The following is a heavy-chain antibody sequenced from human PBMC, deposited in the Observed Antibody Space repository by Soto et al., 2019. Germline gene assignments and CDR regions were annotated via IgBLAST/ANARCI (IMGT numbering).Heavy chain of an antibody. V-gene: IGHV1-18*01. D-gene: IGHD2-2*01. CDR1: GYTFSNYG. Sequence: GASVKVSCKTSGYTFSNYGITWVRQAPGQPLEWLGWISLYSDGTNYAQKFQGRVSMTTDTSTTTAYMELRSLRSDDTAVYYCARVVPGAEAWFDPWGQGTLVTVS. CDR3: ARVVPGAEAWFDP. CDR2: ISLYSDGT. J-gene: IGHJ5*02.